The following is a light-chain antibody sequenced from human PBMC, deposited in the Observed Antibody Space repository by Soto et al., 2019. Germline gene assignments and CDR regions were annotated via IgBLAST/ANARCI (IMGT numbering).Light chain of an antibody. V-gene: IGKV3-20*01. Sequence: EIGLTQSPGTLSLSPGERATLSCRASQSVSSSYLAWYQQKPGQAPRLLIYGASNRATGIPDRFSGSGSGTDFTLTISRLEPEDFAVYYCQHYGSSLRTFGQGPKLDIK. CDR2: GAS. CDR1: QSVSSSY. CDR3: QHYGSSLRT. J-gene: IGKJ1*01.